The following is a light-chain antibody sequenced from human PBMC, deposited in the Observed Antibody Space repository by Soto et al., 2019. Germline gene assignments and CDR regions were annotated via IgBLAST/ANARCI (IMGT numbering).Light chain of an antibody. CDR1: RHVYINA. CDR3: QQYGASPFT. Sequence: VVLTQSPATLSLSPGETATLSCRASRHVYINALAWYQQKPGRTPTLLIYGASTRATDIPDRFSATGSGTDFSLTISSVEPEDSAVYYCQQYGASPFTLGPGTRVEI. CDR2: GAS. V-gene: IGKV3-20*01. J-gene: IGKJ3*01.